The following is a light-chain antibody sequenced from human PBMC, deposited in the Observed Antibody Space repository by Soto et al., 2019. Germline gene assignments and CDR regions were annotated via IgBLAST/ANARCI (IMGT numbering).Light chain of an antibody. V-gene: IGLV2-8*01. CDR1: SSDIGRYNH. Sequence: QSVLAQPASVSGSPGQSITISCTGTSSDIGRYNHVSWYQQHPGKAPKLMIYEVNKRPSGVPDRFSGSKSGNTASLTVSGLQAEDEADYYCSSYAGSSNVFGTGTKVTVL. J-gene: IGLJ1*01. CDR2: EVN. CDR3: SSYAGSSNV.